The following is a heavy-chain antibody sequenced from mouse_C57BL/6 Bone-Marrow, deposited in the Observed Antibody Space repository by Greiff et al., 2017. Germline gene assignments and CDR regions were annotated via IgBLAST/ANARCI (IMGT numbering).Heavy chain of an antibody. CDR1: GFSLSTSGMG. CDR3: ARRDDGYFSFGY. CDR2: IYWDDAK. V-gene: IGHV8-12*01. J-gene: IGHJ2*01. Sequence: VKLMESGPGILQSSQTLSLSCSFSGFSLSTSGMGVSWIRQPSGKGLEWLAHIYWDDAKRYNPSLKSRRTISKDTSRNKLFLKITSGDTADTATYYCARRDDGYFSFGYWGQGTTLTVSS. D-gene: IGHD2-3*01.